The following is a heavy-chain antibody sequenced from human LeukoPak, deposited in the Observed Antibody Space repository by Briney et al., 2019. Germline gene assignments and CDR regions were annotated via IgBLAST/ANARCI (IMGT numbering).Heavy chain of an antibody. D-gene: IGHD3-16*01. CDR2: ISYDGSNK. CDR1: GFTFSTYS. Sequence: GALRLSFAASGFTFSTYSIQLGRQAPGKGLEWVAGISYDGSNKYYADSVKGRFTISRDNSKNTLYLQMNSLRAEDTAVYYCARVGAVGGVFRAFDIWGQGTMVTVSS. V-gene: IGHV3-30*14. J-gene: IGHJ3*02. CDR3: ARVGAVGGVFRAFDI.